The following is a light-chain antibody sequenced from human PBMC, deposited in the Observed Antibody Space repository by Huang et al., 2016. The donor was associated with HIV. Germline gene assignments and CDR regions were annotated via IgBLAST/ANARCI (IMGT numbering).Light chain of an antibody. V-gene: IGKV3-20*01. Sequence: EIVLTQSPGTLSLSPGEGATLSCRASQSVGSNFLAWYQQQPGQAPRLLIYSASRRATGIPDRFSGSGSGTDFTLTISRLEPEDFAVYYCQQYGSSPRGFTFGPGTKVDIK. J-gene: IGKJ3*01. CDR1: QSVGSNF. CDR2: SAS. CDR3: QQYGSSPRGFT.